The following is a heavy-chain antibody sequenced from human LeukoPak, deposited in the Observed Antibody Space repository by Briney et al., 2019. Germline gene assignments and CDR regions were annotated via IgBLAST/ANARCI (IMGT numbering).Heavy chain of an antibody. Sequence: PGGSLRLSCAASGFTFSYYGMHWVRQAPGKGLEWVAAIQSDGSIEYYADSVKGRLIISRDNSKNTLYLQMNSLRAEDTAVYYCAKDAIYYDILTGYSRDNWFDPWGQGTLVTVSS. J-gene: IGHJ5*02. D-gene: IGHD3-9*01. V-gene: IGHV3-30*02. CDR3: AKDAIYYDILTGYSRDNWFDP. CDR2: IQSDGSIE. CDR1: GFTFSYYG.